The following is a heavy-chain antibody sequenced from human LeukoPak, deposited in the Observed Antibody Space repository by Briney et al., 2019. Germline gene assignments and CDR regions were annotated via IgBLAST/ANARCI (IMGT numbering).Heavy chain of an antibody. CDR2: ISSSSTTI. V-gene: IGHV3-48*02. CDR3: ARDRSGGYVSYFDS. J-gene: IGHJ4*02. Sequence: GGSLRLSCAASRFTFSSYEMNWVRQAPGKGLEWVSYISSSSTTIYYADSVKGRFTISRDNAKSSLFLQMNSLRDEDTAVYFCARDRSGGYVSYFDSWGQGTLVTVSS. D-gene: IGHD3-22*01. CDR1: RFTFSSYE.